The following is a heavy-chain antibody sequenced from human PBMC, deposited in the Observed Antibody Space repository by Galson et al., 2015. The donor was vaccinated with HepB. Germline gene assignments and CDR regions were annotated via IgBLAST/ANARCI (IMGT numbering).Heavy chain of an antibody. V-gene: IGHV1-46*01. CDR2: INPSGGST. J-gene: IGHJ6*02. D-gene: IGHD7-27*01. CDR3: ARDGEAPVCRECDYYGMDV. CDR1: GYTFTSYY. Sequence: SVKVSCKASGYTFTSYYMHWVRQAPGQGLEWMGIINPSGGSTSYAQKFQGRVTMTRDTSTSTVYMELSSLRSEDTAVYYCARDGEAPVCRECDYYGMDVWGQGTTVTVSS.